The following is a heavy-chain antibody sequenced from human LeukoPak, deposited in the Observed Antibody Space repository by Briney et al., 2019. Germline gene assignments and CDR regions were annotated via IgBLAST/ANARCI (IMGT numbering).Heavy chain of an antibody. D-gene: IGHD4-17*01. CDR2: IYDSGST. J-gene: IGHJ4*02. V-gene: IGHV4-39*07. Sequence: SETLSLTCTVSGGSIRSSYYYWGWIRQPPGKGLEWIGSIYDSGSTYYNPSLKSRVTISVDTSKNQFSLKLNSVTAADTAVYYCARGYGDYDYWGQGTLVTVSS. CDR1: GGSIRSSYYY. CDR3: ARGYGDYDY.